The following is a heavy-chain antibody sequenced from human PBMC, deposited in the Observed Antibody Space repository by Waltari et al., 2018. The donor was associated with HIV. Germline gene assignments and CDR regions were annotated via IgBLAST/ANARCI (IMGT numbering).Heavy chain of an antibody. CDR1: GFRFTNSW. Sequence: EVHLVQSGAEVKKPGEPLKISCKASGFRFTNSWIGWGPQMPGKGLEWMGVIYAGDSDTTYSPSFQGQATISTDKSINTAYLQWSSLKASDTAIYYCARGNRWQVLSWFDYWGQGTLVTVSS. CDR3: ARGNRWQVLSWFDY. V-gene: IGHV5-51*03. D-gene: IGHD6-19*01. CDR2: IYAGDSDT. J-gene: IGHJ4*02.